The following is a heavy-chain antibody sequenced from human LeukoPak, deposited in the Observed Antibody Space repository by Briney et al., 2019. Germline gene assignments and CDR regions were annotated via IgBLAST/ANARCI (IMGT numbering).Heavy chain of an antibody. CDR3: AKVGGGWWYFDY. V-gene: IGHV3-23*01. Sequence: GGSLRLSCAASGFSFSSYAMSWVRQAPGRGLEWVSTISSSGGSTYYADSVKGRFTISRDNSKSTLHLQMNSLRAEDTAVYYCAKVGGGWWYFDYWGQGTLVTVSS. D-gene: IGHD2-15*01. CDR2: ISSSGGST. J-gene: IGHJ4*02. CDR1: GFSFSSYA.